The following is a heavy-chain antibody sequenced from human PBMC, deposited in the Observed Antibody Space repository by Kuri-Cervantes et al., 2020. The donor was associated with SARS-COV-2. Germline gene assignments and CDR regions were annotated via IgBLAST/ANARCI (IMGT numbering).Heavy chain of an antibody. V-gene: IGHV3-30-3*01. Sequence: GESLKISCAASGFTFNSSPMHWVRQTPGKGLEWVAIISYDGSNKYYADSVKGRFTISRDNSKNTLYLQMNSLRAEDTAVYYCARDRVGVHDYWGQGTLVTVSS. D-gene: IGHD2-21*01. CDR1: GFTFNSSP. CDR3: ARDRVGVHDY. J-gene: IGHJ4*02. CDR2: ISYDGSNK.